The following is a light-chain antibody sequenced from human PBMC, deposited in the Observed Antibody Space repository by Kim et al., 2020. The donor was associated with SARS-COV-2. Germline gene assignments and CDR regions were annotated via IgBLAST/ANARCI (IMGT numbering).Light chain of an antibody. Sequence: EIVLTQSPGTLSLSPGERATLSCGASQSIAFPLAWYQQKPGQAPRLLIFDASNRATGIPARFSGRGSGTDFTLTISSLEPEDFGVYYCQQRSNWPITFGQGTRLEIK. CDR3: QQRSNWPIT. CDR2: DAS. V-gene: IGKV3-11*01. CDR1: QSIAFP. J-gene: IGKJ5*01.